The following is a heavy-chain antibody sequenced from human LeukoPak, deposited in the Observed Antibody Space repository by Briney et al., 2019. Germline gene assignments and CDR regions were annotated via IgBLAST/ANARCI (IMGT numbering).Heavy chain of an antibody. V-gene: IGHV3-23*01. CDR3: AKDDDGHHHGVDH. D-gene: IGHD4-17*01. J-gene: IGHJ4*02. CDR2: IGYSAGDT. CDR1: GFSVSSYA. Sequence: GGSLRLSCAASGFSVSSYAMTWVRQAPGKGLEWVSGIGYSAGDTNYADSVKGRFTTSRDSSMNTLYLQMSGLRADDTALYYCAKDDDGHHHGVDHWGQGALVTVSS.